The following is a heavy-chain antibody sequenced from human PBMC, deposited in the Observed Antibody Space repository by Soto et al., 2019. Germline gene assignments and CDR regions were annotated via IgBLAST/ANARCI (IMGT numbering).Heavy chain of an antibody. J-gene: IGHJ6*03. CDR3: ARDKRGVVLVPAASGYYYYMDV. Sequence: GGSLRLSCAASGFTFSSYSMNWVRQAPGKGLEWVSSISSSSSYIYYADSVKGRFTISRDNAKNSLYLQMNSLRAEDTAVYYCARDKRGVVLVPAASGYYYYMDVWGKGTKVTVSS. V-gene: IGHV3-21*01. CDR1: GFTFSSYS. CDR2: ISSSSSYI. D-gene: IGHD2-2*01.